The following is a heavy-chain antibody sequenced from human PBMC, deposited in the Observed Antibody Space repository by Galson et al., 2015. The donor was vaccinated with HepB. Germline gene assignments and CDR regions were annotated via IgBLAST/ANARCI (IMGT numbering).Heavy chain of an antibody. Sequence: SLRLSCAASGFTFSSYGMHWVRQGPGKGLEWVAVIWYDGNKKYYADSVKGRFTISRDNSKNTLYLQMNSLRAEDTALYYCARGGTYGSHYFYYYYMDVWGKGTTVTVSS. J-gene: IGHJ6*03. CDR2: IWYDGNKK. CDR1: GFTFSSYG. CDR3: ARGGTYGSHYFYYYYMDV. D-gene: IGHD3-10*01. V-gene: IGHV3-33*01.